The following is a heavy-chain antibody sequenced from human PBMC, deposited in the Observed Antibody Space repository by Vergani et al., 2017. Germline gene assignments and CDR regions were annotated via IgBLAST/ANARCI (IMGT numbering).Heavy chain of an antibody. V-gene: IGHV4-59*12. D-gene: IGHD3-10*01. CDR1: GGSISSYY. Sequence: QVQLQESGPGLVKPSETLSLTCTVSGGSISSYYWSWIRQPPGKGLEWIGYIYYSGSTNYNPSLKSRVTISVDTSKNQFSLKLSSVTAADTAVYYCARADGSGSLRGYGMDVWGQGTTVTVSS. CDR2: IYYSGST. J-gene: IGHJ6*02. CDR3: ARADGSGSLRGYGMDV.